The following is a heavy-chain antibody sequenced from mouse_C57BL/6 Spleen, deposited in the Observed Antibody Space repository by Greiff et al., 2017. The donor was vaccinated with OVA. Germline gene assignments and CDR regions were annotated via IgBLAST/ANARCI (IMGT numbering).Heavy chain of an antibody. V-gene: IGHV1-26*01. CDR2: LNPNNGGT. Sequence: EVQLQQSGPELVKPGASVKISCKASGYTFTDYYMNWVKQSHGKSLEWIGDLNPNNGGTSYNQKFKGKATLTVDKSSSTAYMELRSLTSEDSAVYYCARKQDYDYDEFAYWGQGTLVTVSA. J-gene: IGHJ3*01. D-gene: IGHD2-4*01. CDR1: GYTFTDYY. CDR3: ARKQDYDYDEFAY.